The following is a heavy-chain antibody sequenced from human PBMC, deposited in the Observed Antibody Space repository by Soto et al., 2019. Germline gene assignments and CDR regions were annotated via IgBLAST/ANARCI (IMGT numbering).Heavy chain of an antibody. Sequence: HPGGSLRLSCAASGFTFSSYWMSWVRQAPGKGLEWVANIKQDGSEKYYVDSVKGRFTISRDNAKNSLYLQMNSLRAEDTAVYYCARVVNGGGYYYYGMDVWGQGTTVTVSS. V-gene: IGHV3-7*03. CDR1: GFTFSSYW. D-gene: IGHD3-16*01. J-gene: IGHJ6*02. CDR2: IKQDGSEK. CDR3: ARVVNGGGYYYYGMDV.